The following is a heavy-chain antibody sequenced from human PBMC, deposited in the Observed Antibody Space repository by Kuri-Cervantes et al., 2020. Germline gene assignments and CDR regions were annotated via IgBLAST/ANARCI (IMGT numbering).Heavy chain of an antibody. J-gene: IGHJ3*02. V-gene: IGHV1-69*05. CDR3: ARSKAGRDAFDI. CDR2: IIPIFGTA. CDR1: GYTFTGYY. Sequence: SVKVSCKASGYTFTGYYMHWVRQAPGQGLEWMGGIIPIFGTANYAQKFQGRVTITTDESTSTAYMELSSLRSEDTAVYYCARSKAGRDAFDIWGQGTMVTVSS. D-gene: IGHD6-13*01.